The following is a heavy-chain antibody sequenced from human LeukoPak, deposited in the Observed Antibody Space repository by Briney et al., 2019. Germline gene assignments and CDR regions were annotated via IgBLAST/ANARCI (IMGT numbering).Heavy chain of an antibody. CDR2: IYYSGST. J-gene: IGHJ5*02. CDR3: ARGGIYDFWSSNWFDP. Sequence: SETLSLTCTVSGGSISSSTYYWGWIRQPPGKGLEWIGSIYYSGSTYYNPSLKSRVSMSVDTSKNQFSLKLSSVTAADTAVYYCARGGIYDFWSSNWFDPWGQGTLVTVSS. CDR1: GGSISSSTYY. D-gene: IGHD3-3*01. V-gene: IGHV4-39*07.